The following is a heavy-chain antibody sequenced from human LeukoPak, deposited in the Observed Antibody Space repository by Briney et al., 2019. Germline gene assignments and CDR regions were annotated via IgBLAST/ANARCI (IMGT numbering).Heavy chain of an antibody. D-gene: IGHD3-10*01. V-gene: IGHV1-2*02. Sequence: ASVKVSCKASGYTLTGYCMHWVRQAPGQGLEWMGWINPKSGGTNFAQKFQGRVTLTRDTSISTTYMELGRLTSDDTAVYYCARHTLYGSGSYYVYYFDYWGQGTLVTVSS. CDR2: INPKSGGT. CDR1: GYTLTGYC. J-gene: IGHJ4*02. CDR3: ARHTLYGSGSYYVYYFDY.